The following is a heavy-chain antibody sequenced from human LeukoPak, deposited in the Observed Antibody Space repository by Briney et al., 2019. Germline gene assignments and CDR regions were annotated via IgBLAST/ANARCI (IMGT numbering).Heavy chain of an antibody. CDR1: RYTFTGYY. Sequence: ASVKVSCKASRYTFTGYYMHWVRQAPGQGLEWMGWINPNSGGTNYAQKFQGRVTMTRDTSISTAYMELSRLRSDDTAVYYCARGLHCSSTSCYTYGYWGQGTLVTVSS. D-gene: IGHD2-2*02. CDR2: INPNSGGT. V-gene: IGHV1-2*02. CDR3: ARGLHCSSTSCYTYGY. J-gene: IGHJ4*02.